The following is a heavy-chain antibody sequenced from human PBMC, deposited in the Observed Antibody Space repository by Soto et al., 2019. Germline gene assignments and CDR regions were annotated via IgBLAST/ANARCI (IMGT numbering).Heavy chain of an antibody. V-gene: IGHV4-34*01. CDR1: GLSFSGYY. J-gene: IGHJ6*03. CDR2: INHSGST. Sequence: PSETLSLTCAVYGLSFSGYYWSWIRQPPGKGLEWIGEINHSGSTNYNPSLKSRVTISVDTSKNQFSLKLSSVTAADTAVYYCARITRTVSYYYYYYMDVWGKGTTVTVSS. D-gene: IGHD3-10*01. CDR3: ARITRTVSYYYYYYMDV.